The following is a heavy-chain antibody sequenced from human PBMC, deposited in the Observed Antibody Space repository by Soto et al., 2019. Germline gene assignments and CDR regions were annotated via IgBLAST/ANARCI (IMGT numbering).Heavy chain of an antibody. D-gene: IGHD1-1*01. V-gene: IGHV3-23*01. CDR2: ISGSGGST. CDR1: GFTFSSYA. Sequence: PGGSLRLSCAASGFTFSSYAMSWVRQAPGKGLEWVSAISGSGGSTYYADSVKGRFTISRDNSKNTLYLQMNSLRAEDTAVYYCAKYDLILYYYGMDVWGQGTTVTVSS. J-gene: IGHJ6*02. CDR3: AKYDLILYYYGMDV.